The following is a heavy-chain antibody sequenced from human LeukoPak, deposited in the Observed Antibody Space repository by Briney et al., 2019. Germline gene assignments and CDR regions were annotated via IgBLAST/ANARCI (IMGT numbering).Heavy chain of an antibody. V-gene: IGHV4-34*08. Sequence: GSLRLSCAVSGFIFSDHYMDWVRQAPGKGLEWIGEINHSGSTNYNPSLKSRVTISVDTSKNQFSLKLSSVTAADTAVYYCAADWGIAVAGFWGQGTLVTVSS. J-gene: IGHJ4*02. CDR2: INHSGST. CDR1: GFIFSDHY. CDR3: AADWGIAVAGF. D-gene: IGHD6-19*01.